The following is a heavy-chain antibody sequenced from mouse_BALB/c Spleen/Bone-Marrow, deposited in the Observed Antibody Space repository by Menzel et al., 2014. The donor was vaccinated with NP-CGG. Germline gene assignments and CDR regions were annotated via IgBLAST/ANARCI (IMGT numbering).Heavy chain of an antibody. V-gene: IGHV5-17*02. D-gene: IGHD1-1*01. J-gene: IGHJ2*01. CDR3: VRSGSSSGYFDY. CDR2: ISSGSGTI. Sequence: VQLQQSGGGLVQPGGSWKLSCAASGFTFGSFGMHWVRQAPEKGLEWVAYISSGSGTIYYGDTVMGRFTISRDNPKNTLFLQMTSLRSEDTATYYCVRSGSSSGYFDYWGQGTTLTVSS. CDR1: GFTFGSFG.